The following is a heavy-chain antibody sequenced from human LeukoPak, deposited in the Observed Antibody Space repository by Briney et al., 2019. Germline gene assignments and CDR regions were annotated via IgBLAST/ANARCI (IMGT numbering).Heavy chain of an antibody. J-gene: IGHJ4*02. D-gene: IGHD2-2*02. CDR2: ISSNGGST. V-gene: IGHV3-64*01. Sequence: GGSLRLSCAASGFTFSNYALHWVRQAPGKGLEYVSAISSNGGSTYYANSVKGRFTISRDNSKNTLYLQMGSLRAEDMAVYYCAREIPTEFDYWGQGTLVTVSS. CDR1: GFTFSNYA. CDR3: AREIPTEFDY.